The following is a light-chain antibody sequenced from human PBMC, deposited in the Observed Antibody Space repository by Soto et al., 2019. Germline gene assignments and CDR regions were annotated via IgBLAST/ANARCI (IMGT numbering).Light chain of an antibody. CDR3: QQYNRYSYT. V-gene: IGKV1-5*01. CDR1: QSISSW. Sequence: DIQMTQSPSTLSASVGDRVTITCRASQSISSWLAWYQQKPGKAPKLRIYDASSLESGVPSRFSGSGSGTEFALSISILQTDDFATYYCQQYNRYSYTFGQGTKLEIK. J-gene: IGKJ2*01. CDR2: DAS.